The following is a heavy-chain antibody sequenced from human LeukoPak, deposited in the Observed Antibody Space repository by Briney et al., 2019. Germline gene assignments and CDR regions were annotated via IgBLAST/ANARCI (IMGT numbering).Heavy chain of an antibody. Sequence: GESLQISCQGSGYSFTSYWIGWVRQLPGKGVEGMGIIYPGDSDTRYSPSCQGQVTISADKSISTAYLQWSSLKASDTAMYYCARLGGYDLGVYYWGQGTLVTVSS. CDR3: ARLGGYDLGVYY. V-gene: IGHV5-51*01. J-gene: IGHJ4*02. CDR2: IYPGDSDT. D-gene: IGHD5-12*01. CDR1: GYSFTSYW.